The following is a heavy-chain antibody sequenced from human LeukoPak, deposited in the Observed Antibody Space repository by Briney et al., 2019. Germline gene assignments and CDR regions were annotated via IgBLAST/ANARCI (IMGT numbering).Heavy chain of an antibody. V-gene: IGHV3-30*02. D-gene: IGHD4-17*01. CDR3: ARVYGDASRGDY. J-gene: IGHJ4*02. CDR1: GFTFSSYG. Sequence: GGSLRLSCAASGFTFSSYGMHWVRQAPGKRLEWVAFIRYDGSNKYYADSVKGRFTISRDNAKNSLYLQMNSLRAEDTAVYYCARVYGDASRGDYWGQGTLVTVSS. CDR2: IRYDGSNK.